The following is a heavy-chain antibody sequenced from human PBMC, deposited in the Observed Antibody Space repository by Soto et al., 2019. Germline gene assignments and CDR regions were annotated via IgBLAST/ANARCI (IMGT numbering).Heavy chain of an antibody. V-gene: IGHV3-23*01. Sequence: EVQLLESGGGLVQPGGSLRLSCAASGFTFSYHAMTWVRQGPGKGLEWVSGISGTGGSTYDADSVKGRFTISRDNSKNTLYLQMNSLRAEDTAMYYCAKYSGSHYYYYAMDVWGQGTTVTVSS. CDR2: ISGTGGST. CDR3: AKYSGSHYYYYAMDV. CDR1: GFTFSYHA. D-gene: IGHD1-26*01. J-gene: IGHJ6*02.